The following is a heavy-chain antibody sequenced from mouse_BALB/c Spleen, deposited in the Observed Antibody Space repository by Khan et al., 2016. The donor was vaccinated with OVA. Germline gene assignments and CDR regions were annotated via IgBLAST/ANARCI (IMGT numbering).Heavy chain of an antibody. CDR2: INPYNAGT. CDR1: GYTFTNYV. CDR3: AREASSWDFSFPY. Sequence: VQLKQSGPELVEPGASVKMSCKASGYTFTNYVMHWVKQKPGQGLEWIGYINPYNAGTRYNEKFKGKATLTSDISSTTACMELSSLTSEDSAVYYCAREASSWDFSFPYWGQGTLVTVSA. J-gene: IGHJ3*01. D-gene: IGHD4-1*01. V-gene: IGHV1S136*01.